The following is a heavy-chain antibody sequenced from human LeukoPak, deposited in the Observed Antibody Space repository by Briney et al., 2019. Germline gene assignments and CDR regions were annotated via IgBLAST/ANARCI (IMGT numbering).Heavy chain of an antibody. Sequence: SETLSLTCTVSGGSTSNRSYYWGWIRQPPGKGLEWIGSIYYSGSTYHNPSLKSRVTMSVDTSKNRFSLKLNSVSAADTAVYFCTRLLHDSRGYYYFDYWGQGTLATVSS. CDR2: IYYSGST. V-gene: IGHV4-39*01. D-gene: IGHD3-22*01. CDR3: TRLLHDSRGYYYFDY. CDR1: GGSTSNRSYY. J-gene: IGHJ4*02.